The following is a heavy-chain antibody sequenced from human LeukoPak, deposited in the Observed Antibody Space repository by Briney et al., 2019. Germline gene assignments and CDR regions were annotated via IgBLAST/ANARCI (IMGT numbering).Heavy chain of an antibody. CDR2: IYSGGTT. CDR1: GFTFSSYD. J-gene: IGHJ4*02. D-gene: IGHD3-10*01. CDR3: ARGGTGFHFDY. V-gene: IGHV3-53*01. Sequence: GGSLRLSCAASGFTFSSYDMHWVRQAPGKGLEWVSVIYSGGTTYHADSVKGRLTISRDTSKNTLYLQMNSLRAEDTAVYYCARGGTGFHFDYWGQGTLVTVSS.